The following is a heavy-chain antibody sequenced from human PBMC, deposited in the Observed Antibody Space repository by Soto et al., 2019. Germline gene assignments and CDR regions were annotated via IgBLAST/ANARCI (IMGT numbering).Heavy chain of an antibody. CDR1: RASISRGVYY. J-gene: IGHJ5*02. V-gene: IGHV4-31*03. D-gene: IGHD3-22*01. CDR2: IFYSGIN. Sequence: SETLSLTCTVSRASISRGVYYWIWLRHHPGKGLDWIGSIFYSGINHYNPSLKSRCSMSVDTSKRQFSLSLRFATVADTAVYYCARGRTYYEPCGQGTLVTVSS. CDR3: ARGRTYYEP.